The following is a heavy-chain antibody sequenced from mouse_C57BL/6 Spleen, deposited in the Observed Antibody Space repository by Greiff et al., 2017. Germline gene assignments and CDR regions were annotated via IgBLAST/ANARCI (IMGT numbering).Heavy chain of an antibody. V-gene: IGHV14-1*01. CDR2: LDPEDGDT. Sequence: VQLKESGAELVRPGASVKLSCTASGFNIKDYYMHWVKQRPEQGLEWIGRLDPEDGDTEYAPKFQGKATMTADTSSNTAYLQLSSLTSEDTAVYYCTPYYYGSYAMDYWGQGTSVTVSS. J-gene: IGHJ4*01. CDR1: GFNIKDYY. D-gene: IGHD1-1*01. CDR3: TPYYYGSYAMDY.